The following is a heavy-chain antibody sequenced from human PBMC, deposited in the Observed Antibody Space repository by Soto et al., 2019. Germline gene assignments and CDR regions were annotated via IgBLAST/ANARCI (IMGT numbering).Heavy chain of an antibody. J-gene: IGHJ6*02. CDR2: LNEDGSFT. V-gene: IGHV3-74*03. CDR3: ARDLSGRADV. Sequence: GGSLRLCCAASGFTFSSYSMNWVRQVPGKGLVWVSRLNEDGSFTSYADSVKGRFSIFRDNAKKTLYLQMNSLSAEDSAVYYCARDLSGRADVWGQGTTVTVSS. D-gene: IGHD3-10*01. CDR1: GFTFSSYS.